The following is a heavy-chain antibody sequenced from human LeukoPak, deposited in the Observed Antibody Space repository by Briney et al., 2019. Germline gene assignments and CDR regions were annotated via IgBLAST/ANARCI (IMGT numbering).Heavy chain of an antibody. CDR2: VYTSGST. V-gene: IGHV4-61*02. D-gene: IGHD6-19*01. CDR3: ARDQALGYGWPTVLAIDI. Sequence: SQTLSLTCTVSGGSISSGSYYWSWIRQPAGKGLEWIGRVYTSGSTNYNPSLKSRVTISIDTSKNQFSLNLSSVTAADTAVYYCARDQALGYGWPTVLAIDIWGQGTMVTVSS. J-gene: IGHJ3*02. CDR1: GGSISSGSYY.